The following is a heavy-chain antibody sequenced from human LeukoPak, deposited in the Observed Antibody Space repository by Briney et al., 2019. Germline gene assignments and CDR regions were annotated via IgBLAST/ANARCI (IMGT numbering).Heavy chain of an antibody. D-gene: IGHD3-10*01. V-gene: IGHV3-23*01. Sequence: PGGSLRLSCAASGFTFSSYSMNWVRQAPGEGLEWVSAIGGSDSNTYYADTVRGRFTISRDTSKSMVFLQMNSLRADDTAVYYCAKDVVRGSGRINWFDPWGQGTLVTVSS. CDR1: GFTFSSYS. CDR3: AKDVVRGSGRINWFDP. J-gene: IGHJ5*02. CDR2: IGGSDSNT.